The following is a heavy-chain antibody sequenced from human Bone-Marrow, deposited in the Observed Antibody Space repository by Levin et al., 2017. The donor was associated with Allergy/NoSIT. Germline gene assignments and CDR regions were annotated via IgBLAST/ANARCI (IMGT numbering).Heavy chain of an antibody. Sequence: GSLRLSCVVSGGSINYTNWWTWVRQPPGKGLEWIGEIYHSASTNYNPSLKGRVTISVDTSKNQVSLKLTSLTAADTAVYYCAGGFGALIDNWGQGTLVTVSS. CDR2: IYHSAST. V-gene: IGHV4-4*02. J-gene: IGHJ4*02. CDR1: GGSINYTNW. D-gene: IGHD3-16*01. CDR3: AGGFGALIDN.